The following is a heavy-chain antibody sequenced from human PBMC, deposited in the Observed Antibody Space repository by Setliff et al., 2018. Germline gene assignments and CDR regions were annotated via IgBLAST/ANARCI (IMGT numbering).Heavy chain of an antibody. J-gene: IGHJ4*02. CDR3: ARGAPGRYCSGGSCSYFDY. CDR2: INTNSGGT. Sequence: GASVKVSCKASGYTFSDNFIHWVRQAPGQGLECMGWINTNSGGTDYAQKFQGRVTMTRDTSISTAYMELSRLRSEDTAVYYCARGAPGRYCSGGSCSYFDYWGQGILVTVSS. D-gene: IGHD2-15*01. CDR1: GYTFSDNF. V-gene: IGHV1-2*02.